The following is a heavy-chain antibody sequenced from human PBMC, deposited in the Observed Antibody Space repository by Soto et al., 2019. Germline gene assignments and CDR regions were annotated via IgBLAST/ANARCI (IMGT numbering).Heavy chain of an antibody. CDR2: INPNSGGT. J-gene: IGHJ3*02. V-gene: IGHV1-2*02. Sequence: ASVKVSCKASGYTFTGYYMHWVRQAPGQGLEWMGWINPNSGGTNYAQKFQGRVTMTRDTSISTAYMELSRLRSDDTAVYYCARDRRKLVVVGDAFDIWGQGTMVTVSS. CDR3: ARDRRKLVVVGDAFDI. CDR1: GYTFTGYY. D-gene: IGHD2-8*02.